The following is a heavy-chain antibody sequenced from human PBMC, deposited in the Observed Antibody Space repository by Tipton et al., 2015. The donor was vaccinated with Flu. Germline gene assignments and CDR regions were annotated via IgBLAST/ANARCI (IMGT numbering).Heavy chain of an antibody. D-gene: IGHD3-3*01. CDR2: INPNSGGT. CDR3: ARDASQFTIFGVVYPSNWFDP. V-gene: IGHV1-2*02. Sequence: QSGAEVKKPGASVKVSCKASGYTFTGYYMHWVRQAPGQGLEWMGWINPNSGGTNYAQKFQGRVTMTRDTSISTAYMELSRLRSDDTAVYYCARDASQFTIFGVVYPSNWFDPWGQGTLVTVSS. CDR1: GYTFTGYY. J-gene: IGHJ5*02.